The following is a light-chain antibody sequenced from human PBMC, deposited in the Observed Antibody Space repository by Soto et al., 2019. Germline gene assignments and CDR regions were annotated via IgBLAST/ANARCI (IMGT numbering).Light chain of an antibody. J-gene: IGKJ1*01. CDR3: QQGFSAPPWT. Sequence: DIQMTQSPSSLSASVGDRVTITCRSSQSINNHLNWYQQRPGKAPKVIIYDASTLQSGVPSRFSGSGSGTDFTLTISSLQPEDFATYYCQQGFSAPPWTFGQGTKVEI. CDR2: DAS. CDR1: QSINNH. V-gene: IGKV1-39*01.